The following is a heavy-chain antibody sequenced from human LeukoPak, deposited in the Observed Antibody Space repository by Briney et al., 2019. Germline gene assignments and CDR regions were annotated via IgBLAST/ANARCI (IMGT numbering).Heavy chain of an antibody. Sequence: QPGGSLRLSCAASGFTFSSYAMNWVRQAPGKGLEWVSAISGSGGSTYYADSVKGRFTISRDDSKNTLYLQMNSLRAEDTAVYYCAKGPSFLFEDQAEWGQGTLVTVSS. CDR2: ISGSGGST. D-gene: IGHD2/OR15-2a*01. J-gene: IGHJ4*02. V-gene: IGHV3-23*01. CDR3: AKGPSFLFEDQAE. CDR1: GFTFSSYA.